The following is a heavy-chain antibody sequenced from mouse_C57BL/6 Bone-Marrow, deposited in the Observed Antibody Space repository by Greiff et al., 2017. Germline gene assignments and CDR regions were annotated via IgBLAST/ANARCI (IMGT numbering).Heavy chain of an antibody. CDR1: GYTFTSYW. CDR3: ARARLRRYFDY. V-gene: IGHV1-69*01. D-gene: IGHD2-4*01. J-gene: IGHJ2*01. CDR2: IDPSDSYT. Sequence: QVQLQQPGAELVMPGASVKLSCKASGYTFTSYWMHWVKQRPGQGLEWIGEIDPSDSYTNYNHKFKGKFTLTVDKSSSTAYMQISSLTSEDSAVYYCARARLRRYFDYWGQGTTLTVAS.